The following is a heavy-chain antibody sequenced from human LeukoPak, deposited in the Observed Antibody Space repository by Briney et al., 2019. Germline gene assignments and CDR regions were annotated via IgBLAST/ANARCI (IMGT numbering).Heavy chain of an antibody. V-gene: IGHV3-30-3*01. Sequence: GGSLRLSCAASGFTFSSSAMHWVRQAPGRGLEWVAVISYDGSNKYYADSVKGRFTISRDNSKNTLYLQINSLRPEDTAVYYCARYGSTGTMGYFDYWGQATLVTVSS. CDR3: ARYGSTGTMGYFDY. CDR2: ISYDGSNK. D-gene: IGHD4-17*01. CDR1: GFTFSSSA. J-gene: IGHJ4*02.